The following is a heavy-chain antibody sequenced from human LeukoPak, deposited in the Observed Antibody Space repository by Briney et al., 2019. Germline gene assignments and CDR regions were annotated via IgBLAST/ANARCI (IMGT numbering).Heavy chain of an antibody. CDR3: AKRGSDFRALEY. CDR1: RFAFSDYV. J-gene: IGHJ4*02. D-gene: IGHD3-3*01. V-gene: IGHV3-23*01. Sequence: GVSLRLSCAASRFAFSDYVMNWVRQPPGKGLEWVSSIAASGGAKYYADSMKGRFTISRDNSKNTLYLQMTSLKAEDTAVYYCAKRGSDFRALEYWGQGTLVTVSS. CDR2: IAASGGAK.